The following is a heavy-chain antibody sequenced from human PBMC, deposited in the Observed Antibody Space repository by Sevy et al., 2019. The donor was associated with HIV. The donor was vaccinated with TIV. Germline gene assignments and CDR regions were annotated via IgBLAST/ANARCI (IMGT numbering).Heavy chain of an antibody. Sequence: GGCLRLSCAASGFTFSSYSMSWVRQAPGKGLEWISYSSSSSSIYYADSVKGRFTISRDNAKNSLYLQMNSLRDEDTAVYYCARDTTSGGYSYGQEYFDYWGQGTLVTVSS. CDR2: SSSSSSI. CDR1: GFTFSSYS. J-gene: IGHJ4*02. V-gene: IGHV3-48*02. CDR3: ARDTTSGGYSYGQEYFDY. D-gene: IGHD5-18*01.